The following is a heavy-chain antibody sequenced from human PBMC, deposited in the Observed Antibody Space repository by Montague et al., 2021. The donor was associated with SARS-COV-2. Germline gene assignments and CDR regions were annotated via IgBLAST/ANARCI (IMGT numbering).Heavy chain of an antibody. D-gene: IGHD6-19*01. CDR3: ARSTFYSSGWWDNWYFDL. CDR1: GGSISSYY. CDR2: FYTTGST. J-gene: IGHJ2*01. Sequence: SETLSLTCTVSGGSISSYYWSWIRQPAGKGLEWIGRFYTTGSTNYNPSLKSRVTMSVDTSKNQFSLELSSVTAADTAVYYCARSTFYSSGWWDNWYFDLWGRDTLVTVSS. V-gene: IGHV4-4*07.